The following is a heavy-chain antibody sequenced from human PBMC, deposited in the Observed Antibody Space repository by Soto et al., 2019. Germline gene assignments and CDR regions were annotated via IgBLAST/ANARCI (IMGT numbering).Heavy chain of an antibody. CDR2: MNPGSGDT. CDR3: ASAEPPATYWSDP. V-gene: IGHV1-8*01. Sequence: ASVKVSCKASGYSFTNNDVSWVRQATGQGLEWMGWMNPGSGDTGYAQKFQGRVTMTRDISIATAYMELSSLRSEDTAVYYCASAEPPATYWSDPWGQGTLVTVPS. J-gene: IGHJ5*02. CDR1: GYSFTNND. D-gene: IGHD6-25*01.